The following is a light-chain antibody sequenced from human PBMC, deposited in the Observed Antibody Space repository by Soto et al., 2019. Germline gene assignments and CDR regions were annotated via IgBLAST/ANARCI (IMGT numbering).Light chain of an antibody. V-gene: IGKV3-20*01. CDR1: QSVSSSY. CDR2: GAS. Sequence: EIVLTQSPGTLSLSPGERATLSCRASQSVSSSYLAWYQQKPGQAPRLLIYGASSRATGIPDTVSGSGSGRDFTLTISRLELEDFAVYYWQQYCSSPYTFGQRTKLESK. J-gene: IGKJ2*01. CDR3: QQYCSSPYT.